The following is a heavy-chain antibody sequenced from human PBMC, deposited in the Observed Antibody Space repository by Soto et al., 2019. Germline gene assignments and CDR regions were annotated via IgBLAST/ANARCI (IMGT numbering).Heavy chain of an antibody. CDR2: INSDGTTI. V-gene: IGHV3-74*01. J-gene: IGHJ4*02. CDR1: GFTFSSRW. Sequence: GGSLRLSCAASGFTFSSRWMHWVRQAPGKGLVWVSRINSDGTTITYADSVKGRFTISRDNAKDSLYLQMNSVRAGDTAVYFCARTRFHYALWWGQGTQVTVSS. CDR3: ARTRFHYALW. D-gene: IGHD3-16*01.